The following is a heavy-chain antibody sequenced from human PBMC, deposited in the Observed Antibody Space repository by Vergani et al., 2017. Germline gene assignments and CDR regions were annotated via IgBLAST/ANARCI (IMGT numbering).Heavy chain of an antibody. D-gene: IGHD3-10*01. CDR2: ILGSGTA. CDR1: GASMSSVGYY. V-gene: IGHV4-61*02. J-gene: IGHJ5*02. Sequence: QVQLQESGPGLVKPSQTLSLTCTVSGASMSSVGYYWTWIRQSAGKRLEWIGDILGSGTANYNPSFQGRVSMSVATSKNQFSLTLSSVNATDTAVYYCARLASVRGVITQNWFDPWGQGTLVTVSS. CDR3: ARLASVRGVITQNWFDP.